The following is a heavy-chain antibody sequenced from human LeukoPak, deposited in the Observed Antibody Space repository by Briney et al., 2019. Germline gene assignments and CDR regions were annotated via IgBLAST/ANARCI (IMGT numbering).Heavy chain of an antibody. Sequence: GGSLRLSCAASGFIANNYYLFWVRQAPGTGLEGVAVIYSGGNTYYADSVKGRFTISRDNSKNTLYLQMNSLRAEDTAVYFLARHSDTPNYPDSDAFDLWGQGTMVTVSS. V-gene: IGHV3-66*04. CDR1: GFIANNYY. D-gene: IGHD2-15*01. CDR2: IYSGGNT. J-gene: IGHJ3*01. CDR3: ARHSDTPNYPDSDAFDL.